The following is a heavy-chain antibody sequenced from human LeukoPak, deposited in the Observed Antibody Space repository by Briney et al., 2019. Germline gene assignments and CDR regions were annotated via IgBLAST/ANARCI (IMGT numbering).Heavy chain of an antibody. D-gene: IGHD4-23*01. CDR3: ARDSWPTPADPDY. CDR1: GYTFTSYG. Sequence: ASLKVSCKASGYTFTSYGISWVRQAPGQGLEWMGWISGYKGDTNYAQKLQGRVTMTTDTSTSTVYMELRSMRSDDTAVYYCARDSWPTPADPDYWGQGTLVTVSS. J-gene: IGHJ4*02. V-gene: IGHV1-18*01. CDR2: ISGYKGDT.